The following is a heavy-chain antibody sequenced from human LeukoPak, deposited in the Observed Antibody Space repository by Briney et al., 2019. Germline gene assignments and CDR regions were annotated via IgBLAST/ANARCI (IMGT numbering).Heavy chain of an antibody. CDR3: ARDSPGSPGDY. CDR1: GFTFSSYG. Sequence: PGGSLRLSCAASGFTFSSYGMHWVRQAPGKGLEWVAVIWYDGSNKYYADSVKGRFTISRDNSKNTLYLQMNSLRAEDTAVYYCARDSPGSPGDYWGQETLVTVSS. CDR2: IWYDGSNK. V-gene: IGHV3-33*01. J-gene: IGHJ4*02.